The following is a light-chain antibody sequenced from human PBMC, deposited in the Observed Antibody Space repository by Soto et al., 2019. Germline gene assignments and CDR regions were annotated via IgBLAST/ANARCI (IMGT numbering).Light chain of an antibody. Sequence: DIQMTQSPTSVSASVGDRFTISCRASQAISSWLVWYQQKPGKAPKLLIYAASKLESGVPSRFSGSGSGTDFTLSISSVQPEDFATYYCQQADTFPFTFGQGTRLEI. CDR1: QAISSW. CDR2: AAS. J-gene: IGKJ5*01. V-gene: IGKV1-12*02. CDR3: QQADTFPFT.